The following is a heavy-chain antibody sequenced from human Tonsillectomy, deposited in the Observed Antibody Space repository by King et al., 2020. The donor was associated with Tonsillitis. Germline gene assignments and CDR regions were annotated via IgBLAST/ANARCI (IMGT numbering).Heavy chain of an antibody. CDR3: AAEKCSSTSCSPVFDY. V-gene: IGHV3-30*03. J-gene: IGHJ4*02. D-gene: IGHD2-2*01. CDR1: GFTFSSYG. CDR2: ISYDGSNK. Sequence: VQLVESGGGVVQPGRSLRLSCAASGFTFSSYGMHWVRQAPGKGLEWVAVISYDGSNKYYADSVKGRFTISRDNSKNTLYLQMNSLRAEDTAVYYCAAEKCSSTSCSPVFDYWGQGTLVTVSS.